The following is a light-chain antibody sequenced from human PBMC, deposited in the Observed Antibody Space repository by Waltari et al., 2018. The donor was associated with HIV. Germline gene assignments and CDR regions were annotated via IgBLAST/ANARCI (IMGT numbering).Light chain of an antibody. CDR3: AAWDDSLSGLV. CDR2: RNN. V-gene: IGLV1-47*01. CDR1: SPNIGSNY. Sequence: QSVLTQPPSASGTPGQRVTISCSGSSPNIGSNYVYWYQQLPGTAPKLLIYRNNQRPSGFPDRFSGSKSGTSASLAISGLRSEDETNYYCAAWDDSLSGLVFGGGTKLTVL. J-gene: IGLJ3*02.